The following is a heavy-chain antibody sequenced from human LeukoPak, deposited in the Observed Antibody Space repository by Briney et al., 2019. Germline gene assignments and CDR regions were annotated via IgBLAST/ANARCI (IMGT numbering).Heavy chain of an antibody. Sequence: ASVKVSCKASGYTFTSYGISWVRQAPGQGLEWMGWISAYNGNTNYAQKLQGRVTMTTDTSTSTAYMELRSLRSDDTAVYYCAGTVDTMVRGVIITPYFDYWGQGTLVTVSS. J-gene: IGHJ4*02. V-gene: IGHV1-18*01. D-gene: IGHD3-10*01. CDR1: GYTFTSYG. CDR2: ISAYNGNT. CDR3: AGTVDTMVRGVIITPYFDY.